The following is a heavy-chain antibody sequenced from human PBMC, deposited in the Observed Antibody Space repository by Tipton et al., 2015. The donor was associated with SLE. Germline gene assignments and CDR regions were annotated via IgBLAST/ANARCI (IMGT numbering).Heavy chain of an antibody. J-gene: IGHJ4*02. CDR2: IYYSGST. V-gene: IGHV4-59*11. CDR3: AREDVSEGATNYFDY. CDR1: GGSFSGHY. D-gene: IGHD5-12*01. Sequence: LRLSCAVYGGSFSGHYWSWIRQPPGKGLEWIGYIYYSGSTNYNPSLKSRVTISVDTSKNQFSLKLSSVTAAETAVYYCAREDVSEGATNYFDYWGQGTLVTVSS.